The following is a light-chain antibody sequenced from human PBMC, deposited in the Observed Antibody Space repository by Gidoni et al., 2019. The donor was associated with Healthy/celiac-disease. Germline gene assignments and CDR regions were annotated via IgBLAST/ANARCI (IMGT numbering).Light chain of an antibody. J-gene: IGKJ5*01. V-gene: IGKV1-39*01. CDR3: QQSYSTLSIT. CDR2: AAS. CDR1: QSISSY. Sequence: DIQMTKSPSSLSASVGDRVTITCRASQSISSYLNWYQQKPGKAPKLLIYAASSLQSGVPPRVSGSGSGTDFTLTISSLQPEDFATYYCQQSYSTLSITFGQGTRLEIK.